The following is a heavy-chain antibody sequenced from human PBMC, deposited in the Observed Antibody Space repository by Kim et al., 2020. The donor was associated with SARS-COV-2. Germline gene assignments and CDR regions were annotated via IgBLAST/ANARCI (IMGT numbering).Heavy chain of an antibody. D-gene: IGHD3-22*01. Sequence: SVKVSCKASGCTFSSYAIRWVRQAPGQGLEWMGRIIPILGIANYAQKFQGRVTITADKSTSTAYMELSSLRSEDTAVYYCARDKAYYYYSRGTWCMDVWGQGTTVTVSS. CDR1: GCTFSSYA. CDR3: ARDKAYYYYSRGTWCMDV. CDR2: IIPILGIA. J-gene: IGHJ6*02. V-gene: IGHV1-69*04.